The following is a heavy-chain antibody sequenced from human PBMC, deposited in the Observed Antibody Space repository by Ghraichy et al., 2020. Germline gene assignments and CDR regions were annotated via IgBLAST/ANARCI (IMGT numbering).Heavy chain of an antibody. CDR2: IYTSGST. Sequence: SETLSLTCTVSGGSISSGSYYWSWIRQPAGKGLEWIGRIYTSGSTNYNPSLKSRVTISVNTSKNQFSLKLSSVTAADTAVYYCARVYCGGDCLFDYWGQGTLVTVSS. CDR1: GGSISSGSYY. CDR3: ARVYCGGDCLFDY. J-gene: IGHJ4*02. D-gene: IGHD2-21*02. V-gene: IGHV4-61*02.